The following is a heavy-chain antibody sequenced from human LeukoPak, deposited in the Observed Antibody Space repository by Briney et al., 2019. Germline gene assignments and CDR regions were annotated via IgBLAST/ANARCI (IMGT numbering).Heavy chain of an antibody. CDR2: ISYGGST. CDR1: GGSISSNSNY. V-gene: IGHV4-39*01. J-gene: IGHJ4*02. D-gene: IGHD2-21*01. CDR3: ARQALWFFDH. Sequence: PSETLSLTCTASGGSISSNSNYWAWIRQPPGRGLEWIGSISYGGSTYYSPSLGSRVTISVDTSKNQYPLKLSSVTDADTAVYYCARQALWFFDHWGQGTLVSVCS.